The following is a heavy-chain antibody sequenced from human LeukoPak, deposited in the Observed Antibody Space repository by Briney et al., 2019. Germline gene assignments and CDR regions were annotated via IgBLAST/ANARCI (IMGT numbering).Heavy chain of an antibody. CDR2: INHSGST. V-gene: IGHV4-34*01. D-gene: IGHD2-21*02. Sequence: SETLSLTCAVYGGSFSGYYWSWIRQPPGKGLEWIGEINHSGSTNYNPSLKSRVTISVDTSKNQFSLKLSSVTAADTAVYYCARAHIVVVTAIQNYYFDYWGQGTLVTVSS. CDR1: GGSFSGYY. CDR3: ARAHIVVVTAIQNYYFDY. J-gene: IGHJ4*02.